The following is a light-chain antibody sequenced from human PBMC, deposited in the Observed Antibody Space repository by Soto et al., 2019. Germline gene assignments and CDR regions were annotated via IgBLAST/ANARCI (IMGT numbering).Light chain of an antibody. CDR3: AAWDDRLNGVV. Sequence: QSVLTQPPSASGTPGQRVTLSCSGSSSNIGSKTVNWYQPLPGTSPKLPIYSNNQRPSGVPDRFSGSKSGTSASLAISGLQSEDEADYNCAAWDDRLNGVVFGGGTKVTVL. CDR2: SNN. CDR1: SSNIGSKT. J-gene: IGLJ2*01. V-gene: IGLV1-44*01.